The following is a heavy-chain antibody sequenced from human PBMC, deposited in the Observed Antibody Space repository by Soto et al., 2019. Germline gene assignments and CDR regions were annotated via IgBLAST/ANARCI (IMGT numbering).Heavy chain of an antibody. V-gene: IGHV4-30-4*01. J-gene: IGHJ4*02. CDR1: GGSISSGDYY. CDR2: IYYSGST. CDR3: ARADLGSSSYY. Sequence: QVQLQESGPGLVKPSQTLSLTCTVSGGSISSGDYYWSWIRQPPGKGLEWIVYIYYSGSTYYNPSVKSRVTISVDTSKNQFPLKLSSMTAADTAVYYGARADLGSSSYYCGQGTLVTVSS. D-gene: IGHD6-13*01.